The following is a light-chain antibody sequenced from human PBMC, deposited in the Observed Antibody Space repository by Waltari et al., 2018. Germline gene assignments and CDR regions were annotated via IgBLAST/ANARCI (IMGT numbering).Light chain of an antibody. Sequence: EIVMTQSPATLSVSPGERATLSCRASQRVDSHLAWYQQKPGQAPRLLIHGASTRATGIPARFRGSGSGTDFTLIIDSLESEDFAVYYCQQYNNWPPLTFGGGTKVEIK. CDR1: QRVDSH. CDR2: GAS. V-gene: IGKV3-15*01. J-gene: IGKJ4*01. CDR3: QQYNNWPPLT.